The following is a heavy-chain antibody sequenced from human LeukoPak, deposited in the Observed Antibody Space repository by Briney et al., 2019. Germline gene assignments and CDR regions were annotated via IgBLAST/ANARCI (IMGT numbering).Heavy chain of an antibody. CDR1: GFTFDDYA. J-gene: IGHJ6*02. CDR2: ISWNSGSI. V-gene: IGHV3-9*01. Sequence: SLRLSCAASGFTFDDYAMHWVRQAPGKGLEWVSGISWNSGSIGYADSVKGRFTISRDNAKNSLYLQMNSLRAEDTALYYCARNGEGDSSGYYGAWYYYYGMDVWGQGTTVTVSS. CDR3: ARNGEGDSSGYYGAWYYYYGMDV. D-gene: IGHD3-22*01.